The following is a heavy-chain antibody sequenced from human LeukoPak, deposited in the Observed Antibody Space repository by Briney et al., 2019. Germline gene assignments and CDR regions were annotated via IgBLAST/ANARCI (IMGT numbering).Heavy chain of an antibody. D-gene: IGHD6-13*01. Sequence: GGSLRLSCAASGFTLGTYSMSWVRQAPGKGLEWVANIKQDGSEKYYVDSVKGRFTISRDNAKNSLYLQMNSLRAEDTAVYYCARDGIAAAVAVNSSWGQGTLVTVSS. CDR3: ARDGIAAAVAVNSS. CDR2: IKQDGSEK. CDR1: GFTLGTYS. J-gene: IGHJ4*02. V-gene: IGHV3-7*01.